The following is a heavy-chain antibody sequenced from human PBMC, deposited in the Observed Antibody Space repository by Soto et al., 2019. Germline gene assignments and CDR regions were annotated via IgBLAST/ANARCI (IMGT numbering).Heavy chain of an antibody. CDR2: INHSGST. J-gene: IGHJ5*02. CDR1: VGSFSCYY. V-gene: IGHV4-34*01. D-gene: IGHD4-4*01. CDR3: AIVYSNWSWINWFDP. Sequence: KLRETLSLTCAFYVGSFSCYYWSWIRQPPGKGLEWIGEINHSGSTNYNPSLKSRVTISVDTSKNQFSLKLSSVTAADTAVYYCAIVYSNWSWINWFDPSGQGTPVTVSS.